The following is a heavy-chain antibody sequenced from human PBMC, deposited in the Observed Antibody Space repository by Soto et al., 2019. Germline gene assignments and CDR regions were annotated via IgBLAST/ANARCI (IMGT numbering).Heavy chain of an antibody. Sequence: QVQLVESGGGVVQPGRSLRLSCAASGFTFSSYGMHWVRQAPGKGLEWVAVISYDGSNKYYADSVKGRFTISRDNSNNTLYLQMNSLRAEDTAVYYCAKQASGGGWSGFDYWGQGTLVTVSS. V-gene: IGHV3-30*18. CDR1: GFTFSSYG. D-gene: IGHD2-15*01. CDR3: AKQASGGGWSGFDY. CDR2: ISYDGSNK. J-gene: IGHJ4*02.